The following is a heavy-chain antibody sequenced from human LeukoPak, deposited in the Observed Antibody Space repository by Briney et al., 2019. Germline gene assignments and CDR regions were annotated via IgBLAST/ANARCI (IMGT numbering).Heavy chain of an antibody. CDR2: ITPILGLI. V-gene: IGHV1-69*04. CDR3: ERGQGSRTGYNGDYFDY. Sequence: GASVKVSCKPSGCTFSNYAINWVRQAPGQGLEWMGRITPILGLINYAQKFQGRVTITADKSISTGYMEVSRLRSDDTAIYYCERGQGSRTGYNGDYFDYWGQGTLVTVSS. J-gene: IGHJ4*02. D-gene: IGHD5-18*01. CDR1: GCTFSNYA.